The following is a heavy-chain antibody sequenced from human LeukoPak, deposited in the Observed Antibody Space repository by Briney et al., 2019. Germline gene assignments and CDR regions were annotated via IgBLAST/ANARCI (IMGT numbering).Heavy chain of an antibody. CDR2: MNPNSGNT. J-gene: IGHJ2*01. Sequence: ASVKVSCKASGYTFTSYDSSWVRQATGQGLEWMGWMNPNSGNTGYAQKFQGRVTIIRHTSISTASMELSSLRSEDTAVYYYARGREEGFDLWGRGTLVTVSS. V-gene: IGHV1-8*03. CDR1: GYTFTSYD. CDR3: ARGREEGFDL.